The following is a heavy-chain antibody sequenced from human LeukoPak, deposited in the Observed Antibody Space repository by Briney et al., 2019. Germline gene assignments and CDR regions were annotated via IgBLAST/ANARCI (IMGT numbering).Heavy chain of an antibody. V-gene: IGHV3-23*01. CDR1: GFTFSSYA. CDR2: ISGSGGST. D-gene: IGHD6-19*01. CDR3: AKDLSRIAVAGTPYYYYGMDV. Sequence: GGSLRLSCAASGFTFSSYAMIWVRQAPGKGLEWVSAISGSGGSTYYADSVKGRFTISRDNSKNTLYLQMNSLRAEDTAVYYCAKDLSRIAVAGTPYYYYGMDVWGQGTTVTVSS. J-gene: IGHJ6*02.